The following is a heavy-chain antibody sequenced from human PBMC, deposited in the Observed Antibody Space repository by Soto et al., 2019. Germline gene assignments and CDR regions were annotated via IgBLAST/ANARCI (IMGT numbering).Heavy chain of an antibody. J-gene: IGHJ5*02. CDR1: GFTFSSYD. Sequence: EVQLLESGGGLVQPGGSLRLSCAASGFTFSSYDMNWVRQAPGKGLECVSYISGSGGSTFYVESEKGRCTISRATSKNTLYLQMNSLRAEDTAIYYCAKILYSGGSNVLNPWGQGTPVTVSS. V-gene: IGHV3-23*01. CDR2: ISGSGGST. CDR3: AKILYSGGSNVLNP. D-gene: IGHD6-19*01.